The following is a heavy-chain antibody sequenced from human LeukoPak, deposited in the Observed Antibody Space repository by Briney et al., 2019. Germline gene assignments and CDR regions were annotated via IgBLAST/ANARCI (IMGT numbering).Heavy chain of an antibody. V-gene: IGHV3-15*01. CDR3: TTTPESVVVPAAPAGYYYYMDV. Sequence: GGSLRLSCAASGFTFSNAWMSWVRQAPGKGLEWVGRIKSKTDGGTTDYAAPVKGRFTISRDESKNTLYLQINSLKTEDTAVYYCTTTPESVVVPAAPAGYYYYMDVWGKGTTVTVSS. CDR2: IKSKTDGGTT. D-gene: IGHD2-2*01. CDR1: GFTFSNAW. J-gene: IGHJ6*03.